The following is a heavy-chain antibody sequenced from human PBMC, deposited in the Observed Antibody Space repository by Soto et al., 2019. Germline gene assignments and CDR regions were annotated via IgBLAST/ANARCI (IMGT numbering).Heavy chain of an antibody. J-gene: IGHJ6*02. CDR1: GFTFSNYD. V-gene: IGHV3-13*01. Sequence: EVQLVESGGGLVQPGGSLRLSCAASGFTFSNYDMHWVRQVTGKGLEWVSGITTAGDTYYPGSVKGRFPISREKAKNSLYRQMNSLSAGDTAVYYCARELHGGSYGMDVWGQGTTVTVSS. CDR3: ARELHGGSYGMDV. CDR2: ITTAGDT.